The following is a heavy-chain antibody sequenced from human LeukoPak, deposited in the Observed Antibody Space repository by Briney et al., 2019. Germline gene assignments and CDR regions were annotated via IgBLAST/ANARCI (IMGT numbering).Heavy chain of an antibody. V-gene: IGHV4-39*01. CDR1: GGSISSSSYY. D-gene: IGHD2-21*01. J-gene: IGHJ4*02. CDR3: ARHQKGFASAFDH. CDR2: IYYSGST. Sequence: SETLSLTCTVSGGSISSSSYYWGWIRQPPGKGLEWIGYIYYSGSTNNNPSLKSRVTISVDTSKNQFSLKLSSVTAADTAVYYCARHQKGFASAFDHWGQGTLVTVSS.